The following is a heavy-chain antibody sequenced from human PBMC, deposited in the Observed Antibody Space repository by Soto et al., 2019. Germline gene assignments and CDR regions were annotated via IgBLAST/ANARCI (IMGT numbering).Heavy chain of an antibody. J-gene: IGHJ6*02. D-gene: IGHD3-22*01. CDR1: GFTFSSYG. CDR3: ARDYYDSSGYPQVGGMDV. CDR2: IWYDGSNK. V-gene: IGHV3-33*01. Sequence: GGSLRLSCAASGFTFSSYGMHWVRQAPGKGLEWVAVIWYDGSNKYYADSVKGRFTISRDNSKNTLYLQMNSLRAEDTAVYYGARDYYDSSGYPQVGGMDVWGQGTTVTVSS.